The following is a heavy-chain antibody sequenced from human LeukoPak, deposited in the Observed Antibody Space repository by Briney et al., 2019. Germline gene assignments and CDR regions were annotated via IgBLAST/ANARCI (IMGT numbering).Heavy chain of an antibody. J-gene: IGHJ4*02. CDR1: GFTFSGSA. V-gene: IGHV3-73*01. Sequence: GGSLRLSCAASGFTFSGSAMHWVRQASGKGLEWVGRIRGKANSYATAYAASVKGRFTISRDDSKNTAYLQMNSLKTEDTAVYYCTTYGDSLGYWGQGTLVTVSS. D-gene: IGHD4-17*01. CDR3: TTYGDSLGY. CDR2: IRGKANSYAT.